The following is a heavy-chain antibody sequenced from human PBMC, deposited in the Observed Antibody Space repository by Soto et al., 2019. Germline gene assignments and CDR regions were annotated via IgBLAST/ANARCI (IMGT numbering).Heavy chain of an antibody. J-gene: IGHJ4*02. V-gene: IGHV4-4*02. CDR3: VRDSGNGWKDY. D-gene: IGHD6-19*01. CDR1: GGSISSTNW. CDR2: IDDSGST. Sequence: QVQLQESGPGLVKPSGTLSLTCAVSGGSISSTNWWNWVRQPPGKGLEWIGEIDDSGSTNYNPSLKSRVTMSVDKPKHQFSLKLSAVTAADTAVYYCVRDSGNGWKDYWGQGTLVTVSS.